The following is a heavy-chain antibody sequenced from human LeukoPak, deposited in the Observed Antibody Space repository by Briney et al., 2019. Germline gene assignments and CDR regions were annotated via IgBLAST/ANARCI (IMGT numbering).Heavy chain of an antibody. D-gene: IGHD6-19*01. J-gene: IGHJ3*02. CDR2: ISFDARSK. Sequence: GGSLRLSCAASGFTFSNYDTHWVRQTPGKGLEWVAVISFDARSKYYADSVKGRFTISRDNSKNILYLQMNNLRPDDTADYYCARASPGGTVDGLFDAFDMWGQGTMVTVSS. CDR1: GFTFSNYD. V-gene: IGHV3-30*04. CDR3: ARASPGGTVDGLFDAFDM.